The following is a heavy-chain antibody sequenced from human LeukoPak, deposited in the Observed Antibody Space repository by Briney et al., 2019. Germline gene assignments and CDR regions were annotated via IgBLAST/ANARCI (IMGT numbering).Heavy chain of an antibody. Sequence: GESLQISCKCSGYRFTSYWIAWVRQLPGKGLEWMGIIYPGDSETRYSPSFQGQVTISVDKSISTAYLQWSSLKASDTAMYSCARAYCSSTTCYFYIAFDYWGQGTLVTVSS. V-gene: IGHV5-51*01. J-gene: IGHJ4*02. CDR3: ARAYCSSTTCYFYIAFDY. CDR2: IYPGDSET. CDR1: GYRFTSYW. D-gene: IGHD2-2*01.